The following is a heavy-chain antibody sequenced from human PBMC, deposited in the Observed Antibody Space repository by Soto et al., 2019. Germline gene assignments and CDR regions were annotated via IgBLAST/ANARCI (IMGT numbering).Heavy chain of an antibody. J-gene: IGHJ5*02. CDR1: GGSISSYY. Sequence: PSETLSLTCTFSGGSISSYYWSWIRQPPGKGLEWIGYIYYSGSTNYNPSLKSRVTISVDTSKNQFSLKLSSVTAADTAVYYCARVLPYCSGGSCYSRWFDPWGQGTLVTVSS. D-gene: IGHD2-15*01. CDR3: ARVLPYCSGGSCYSRWFDP. CDR2: IYYSGST. V-gene: IGHV4-59*01.